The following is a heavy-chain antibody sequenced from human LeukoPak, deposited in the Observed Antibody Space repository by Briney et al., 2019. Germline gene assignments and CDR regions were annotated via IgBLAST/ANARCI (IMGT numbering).Heavy chain of an antibody. D-gene: IGHD4-17*01. J-gene: IGHJ4*02. CDR3: VRDSPRGVGYGDLDY. V-gene: IGHV3-23*01. Sequence: GGSLRLSCAASGFTFANYDMNWVRQAPGKGLEWVSVIRASFTPYYAESVKGRFTISRDSSKNTLYLQMESLRVEDTALYYCVRDSPRGVGYGDLDYWGQGALVTVSS. CDR1: GFTFANYD. CDR2: IRASFTP.